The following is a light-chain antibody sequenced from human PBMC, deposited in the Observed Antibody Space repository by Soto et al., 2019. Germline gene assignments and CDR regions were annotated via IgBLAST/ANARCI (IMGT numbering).Light chain of an antibody. CDR1: QSIGSW. CDR2: RAS. Sequence: DIQMTQSPSTLSASVGDRVTITCRASQSIGSWLAWYQQKPGKAPKRLIYRASSLESEVPSRFSGSESGTEFTLIINSLQPDDFATYYCQQYNVYPWTFGQGTKVEIK. J-gene: IGKJ1*01. CDR3: QQYNVYPWT. V-gene: IGKV1-5*03.